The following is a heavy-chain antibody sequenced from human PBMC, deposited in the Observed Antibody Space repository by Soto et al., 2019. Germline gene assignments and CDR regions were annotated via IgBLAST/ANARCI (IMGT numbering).Heavy chain of an antibody. CDR3: ATQPGGGGY. D-gene: IGHD3-10*01. V-gene: IGHV3-53*01. CDR2: IYSGGYT. CDR1: GFTVSNNY. J-gene: IGHJ4*02. Sequence: EVQLVESGGGLIQPGGSLRLSCAVSGFTVSNNYMSWVRQAPGKGLEGVSVIYSGGYTAYGDSVKGRFTISRDNSKNKLNLQRNGPGAPATSVYDWATQPGGGGYWGQGTLVTVSS.